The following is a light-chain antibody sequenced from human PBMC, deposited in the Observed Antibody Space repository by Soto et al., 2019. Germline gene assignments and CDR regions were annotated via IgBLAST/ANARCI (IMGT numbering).Light chain of an antibody. CDR3: QQYNKWPPS. CDR2: DAS. CDR1: QSISTN. Sequence: EIILTQSPATLSVSTGERATLSCRASQSISTNLAWYQQTPGQAPRLLIFDASTRATGIPARFSGSESGTEFTLTISSLQSEDFAVYYYQQYNKWPPSFGPGTKVDIK. J-gene: IGKJ3*01. V-gene: IGKV3-15*01.